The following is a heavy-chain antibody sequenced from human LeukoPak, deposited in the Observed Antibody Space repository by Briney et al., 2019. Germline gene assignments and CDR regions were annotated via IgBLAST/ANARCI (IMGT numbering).Heavy chain of an antibody. Sequence: PGGSLRLSCAASGFTLSIDWMSWVRQAPGKGLEWLANIKQDGSEKYYVHSVKGRFTISRDNAKNSLYLQMNSLRAEDTAVYYCAQAGGSPDYWGQGTLVTVSS. CDR2: IKQDGSEK. V-gene: IGHV3-7*03. CDR1: GFTLSIDW. D-gene: IGHD1-26*01. CDR3: AQAGGSPDY. J-gene: IGHJ4*02.